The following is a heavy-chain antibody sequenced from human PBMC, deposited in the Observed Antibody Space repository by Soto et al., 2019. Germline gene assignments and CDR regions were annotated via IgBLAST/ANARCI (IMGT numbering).Heavy chain of an antibody. CDR1: GFTFSNAW. CDR3: TTEPEAVAYYFDY. Sequence: PGGSLRLSCAASGFTFSNAWMSWVRQAPGKGLEWVGRIKSKTDGGTTDYAAPVKGRFTISRDDSKNTLYLQMNSLKTEDTAVYYCTTEPEAVAYYFDYWGQGTLVTVSS. CDR2: IKSKTDGGTT. J-gene: IGHJ4*02. D-gene: IGHD6-19*01. V-gene: IGHV3-15*01.